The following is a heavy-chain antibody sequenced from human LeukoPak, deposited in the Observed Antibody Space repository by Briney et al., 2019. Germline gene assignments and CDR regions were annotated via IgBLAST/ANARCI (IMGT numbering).Heavy chain of an antibody. Sequence: SETLSLTCAVYGGSFSGYYWSWIRQPPGKGLEWIGEINHSGSTNYNPSLKSRVTISVDTSKNQFSLKLSSVTAADTAVYYCARIDSSGWLPPYYYYYYYMDVWGKGTTVTISS. CDR1: GGSFSGYY. CDR2: INHSGST. CDR3: ARIDSSGWLPPYYYYYYYMDV. V-gene: IGHV4-34*01. J-gene: IGHJ6*03. D-gene: IGHD6-19*01.